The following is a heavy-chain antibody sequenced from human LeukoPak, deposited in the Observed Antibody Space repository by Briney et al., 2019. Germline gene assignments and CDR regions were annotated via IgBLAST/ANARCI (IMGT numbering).Heavy chain of an antibody. CDR3: ARGRGMYYYGSGSRAPFFDY. V-gene: IGHV4-34*01. CDR1: GGSFSGYY. D-gene: IGHD3-10*01. J-gene: IGHJ4*02. Sequence: SETLSLTCAVYGGSFSGYYWSWIRQPPGKGLEWIGEINHSGSTNYNPSLKSRVTISVDTCKNQFSLKLSSVTAADTAVYYCARGRGMYYYGSGSRAPFFDYWGQGTLVTVSS. CDR2: INHSGST.